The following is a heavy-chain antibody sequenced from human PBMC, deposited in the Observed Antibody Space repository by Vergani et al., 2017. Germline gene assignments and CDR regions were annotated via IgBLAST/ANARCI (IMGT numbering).Heavy chain of an antibody. Sequence: QVQLVESGGGVVQPGRSLRLSCAASGFTFSSYAMHWVRQAPGKGLEWVAVISYDGSNKYYADSVKGRFTISRDNSKNTLYLQMNSLRAEDTAVYYCAREADSGRIYYCDYWGQGTLVTVSS. J-gene: IGHJ4*02. CDR3: AREADSGRIYYCDY. CDR1: GFTFSSYA. V-gene: IGHV3-30-3*01. D-gene: IGHD1-26*01. CDR2: ISYDGSNK.